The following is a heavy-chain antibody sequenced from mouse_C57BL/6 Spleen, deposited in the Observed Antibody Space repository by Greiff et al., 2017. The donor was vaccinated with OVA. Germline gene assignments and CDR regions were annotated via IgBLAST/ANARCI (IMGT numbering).Heavy chain of an antibody. Sequence: VKLMESGAELARPGASVKLSCKASGYTFTSYGISWVKQRTGQGLEWIGEIYPRSGNTYYNEKFKGKATLTADKSASTAYMELRSLTSEDSAVYFCARLDYSNDGPDVWGTGTMVTVSS. D-gene: IGHD2-12*01. CDR3: ARLDYSNDGPDV. CDR1: GYTFTSYG. V-gene: IGHV1-81*01. CDR2: IYPRSGNT. J-gene: IGHJ1*03.